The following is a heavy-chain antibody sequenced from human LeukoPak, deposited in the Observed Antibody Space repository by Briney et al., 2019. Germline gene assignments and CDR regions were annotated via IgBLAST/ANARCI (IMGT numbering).Heavy chain of an antibody. D-gene: IGHD3-10*01. CDR2: IYYIGST. Sequence: SETMSLTCTVSGGSISTYYWSWIRQPPGKGREWIGYIYYIGSTNYNPSLKSPVAIPVDTSKNQFSLKLRSVTAADTVVYYCARGDYGSGSRNANWFDPWGQGTLVTVSS. CDR3: ARGDYGSGSRNANWFDP. J-gene: IGHJ5*02. V-gene: IGHV4-59*01. CDR1: GGSISTYY.